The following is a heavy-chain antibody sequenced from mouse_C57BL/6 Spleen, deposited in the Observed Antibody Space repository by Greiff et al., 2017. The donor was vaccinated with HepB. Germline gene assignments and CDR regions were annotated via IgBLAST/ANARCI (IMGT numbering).Heavy chain of an antibody. CDR3: ARESNYYGSSELAY. J-gene: IGHJ3*01. Sequence: VQLQQSGPELVKPGASVKISCKASGYTFTDYYMNWVKQSHGKSLEWIGDINPNNGGTSYNQKFKGKATLTVDKSSSTAYMELRSLTSEDSAVYYCARESNYYGSSELAYWGQGTLVTVSA. CDR1: GYTFTDYY. V-gene: IGHV1-26*01. CDR2: INPNNGGT. D-gene: IGHD1-1*01.